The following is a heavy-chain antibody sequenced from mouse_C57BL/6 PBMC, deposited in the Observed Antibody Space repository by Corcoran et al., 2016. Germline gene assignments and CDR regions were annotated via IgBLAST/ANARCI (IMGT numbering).Heavy chain of an antibody. CDR2: IYPRSGNT. D-gene: IGHD1-1*01. CDR3: ESSYGAWFAY. Sequence: QVQLQQSGAELARPGASVKLSCKASGYTFTSYGISWVKQRTGQGLEWIGEIYPRSGNTYYNEKFKGKATLTADKSSSTAYMELRSLTSEDSAVYFCESSYGAWFAYWGQGTLVTVSA. CDR1: GYTFTSYG. V-gene: IGHV1-81*01. J-gene: IGHJ3*01.